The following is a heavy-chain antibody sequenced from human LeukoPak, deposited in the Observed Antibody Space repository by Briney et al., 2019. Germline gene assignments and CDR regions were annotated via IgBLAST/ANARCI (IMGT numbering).Heavy chain of an antibody. Sequence: SETLSLTCTVSGYSISSGYYWGWIRQPPGKGLEWIGSIYHSGSTYYNPSLKSRVTISVDTSKNQFSLKLSSVTAADTAVYYCARGGGGWYQDYWGQGTLVTVSS. D-gene: IGHD6-19*01. V-gene: IGHV4-38-2*02. CDR2: IYHSGST. CDR1: GYSISSGYY. CDR3: ARGGGGWYQDY. J-gene: IGHJ4*02.